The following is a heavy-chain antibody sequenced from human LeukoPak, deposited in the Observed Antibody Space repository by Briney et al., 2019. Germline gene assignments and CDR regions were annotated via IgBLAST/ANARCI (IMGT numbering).Heavy chain of an antibody. CDR1: GGSISSYY. J-gene: IGHJ4*02. V-gene: IGHV4-59*04. Sequence: PAETLSLTCTVCGGSISSYYWSWIREPRGKGLEWIGYINHSGRTYYNPALKRRVNISVDKYKKQYSRKMSCVEGADTAGYYCARMGYSWFYYFDYWGQGTLVTVSS. CDR3: ARMGYSWFYYFDY. D-gene: IGHD1-26*01. CDR2: INHSGRT.